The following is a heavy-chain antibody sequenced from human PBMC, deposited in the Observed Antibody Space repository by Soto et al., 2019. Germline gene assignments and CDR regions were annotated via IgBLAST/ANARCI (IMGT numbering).Heavy chain of an antibody. CDR2: ISGSGGST. CDR3: AKGLLAAAGTGTYYYYGMDV. CDR1: GFTFSNYA. D-gene: IGHD6-13*01. J-gene: IGHJ6*02. V-gene: IGHV3-23*01. Sequence: PAGSMRLSCAASGFTFSNYAVSWVRQAPGKGLEWVSAISGSGGSTYYADSVKGRFTISRDNSKNTLYLQMNSLRAEDTAVYYCAKGLLAAAGTGTYYYYGMDVWGQGTTVTVSS.